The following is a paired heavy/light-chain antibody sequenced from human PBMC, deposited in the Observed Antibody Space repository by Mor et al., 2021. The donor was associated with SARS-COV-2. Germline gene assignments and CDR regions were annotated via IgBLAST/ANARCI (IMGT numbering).Heavy chain of an antibody. CDR2: INSDGTTT. J-gene: IGHJ4*02. Sequence: EVQLVESGGGLVQPGGSLRLSCAASGFTFSSYWMLWVRQAPGKGLVWVSRINSDGTTTSYADSVKGRFTMSRDNAKNTLYLQMDSLRVEDAAVYYCVRVAPRYYFDYWGQGAVVTVSS. CDR1: GFTFSSYW. CDR3: VRVAPRYYFDY. V-gene: IGHV3-74*01.
Light chain of an antibody. CDR1: SSDIGAYNY. Sequence: QSALTQPASVSGSPGQSITISCTGTSSDIGAYNYVSWYQQHPGKAPKLVIYEVSNRPSGVSNRFSGSKSGNTASLTISGLQTEDEADFYCSSFTSSATWVFGGGTKLTVL. J-gene: IGLJ3*02. CDR2: EVS. CDR3: SSFTSSATWV. V-gene: IGLV2-14*03.